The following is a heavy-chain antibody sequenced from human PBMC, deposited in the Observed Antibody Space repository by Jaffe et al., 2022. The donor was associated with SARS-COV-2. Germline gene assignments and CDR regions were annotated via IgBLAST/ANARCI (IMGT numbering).Heavy chain of an antibody. V-gene: IGHV5-51*01. Sequence: EVQLEQSGAEVKKPGESLKISCKASGYNITSSWIGWVRQKPGKGLEWMGIIHPSDSVTYYAPTFEGQVSISADKSSSSTSLHWSSLKASDTAIYYCVRRFWSGNYYWFDPWGQGTLVTVSS. CDR3: VRRFWSGNYYWFDP. J-gene: IGHJ5*02. CDR1: GYNITSSW. D-gene: IGHD3-3*01. CDR2: IHPSDSVT.